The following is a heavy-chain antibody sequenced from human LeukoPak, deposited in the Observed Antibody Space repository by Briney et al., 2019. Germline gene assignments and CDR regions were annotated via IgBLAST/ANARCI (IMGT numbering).Heavy chain of an antibody. CDR1: GFTFSNAW. V-gene: IGHV3-15*01. CDR3: TTDGYSGYDYFDY. Sequence: TPGGSLRLSCAVSGFTFSNAWMNWVRQAPGKGLEWVGRIKSKTDGGTTDYAAPVKGRFTISGDDSKNTLYLQMNSLNTEDTAVYYCTTDGYSGYDYFDYWGQGTLVTVSS. J-gene: IGHJ4*02. CDR2: IKSKTDGGTT. D-gene: IGHD5-12*01.